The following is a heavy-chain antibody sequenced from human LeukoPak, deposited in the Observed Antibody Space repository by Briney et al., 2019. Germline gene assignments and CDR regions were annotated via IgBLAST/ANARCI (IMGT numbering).Heavy chain of an antibody. CDR2: IYYSGST. J-gene: IGHJ5*02. D-gene: IGHD6-13*01. CDR1: GGSISSSSYY. CDR3: ASQTYSRRNWFDP. V-gene: IGHV4-39*07. Sequence: SETLSLTCTVSGGSISSSSYYWGWIRQPPGKGLEWIGSIYYSGSTYYNPSLKSRVTISVDTSKNQFSLKLSSVTAADTAVYYCASQTYSRRNWFDPWGLGTLVTVSS.